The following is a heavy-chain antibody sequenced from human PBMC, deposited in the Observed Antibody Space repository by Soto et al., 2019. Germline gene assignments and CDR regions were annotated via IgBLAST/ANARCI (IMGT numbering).Heavy chain of an antibody. J-gene: IGHJ4*02. V-gene: IGHV3-7*01. D-gene: IGHD3-22*01. CDR2: IKQDGSEQ. Sequence: EVQLVESGGGLVQPGGSLRLSCAASGFTFSSYWMSWVRQAPGKGLEWVANIKQDGSEQYYVDSVKGRFTISRDNAKNSLSLQMNSLRAEDTAVYYCARADYYDSSGYYYSPFLFDYWGQGTLVTVSS. CDR3: ARADYYDSSGYYYSPFLFDY. CDR1: GFTFSSYW.